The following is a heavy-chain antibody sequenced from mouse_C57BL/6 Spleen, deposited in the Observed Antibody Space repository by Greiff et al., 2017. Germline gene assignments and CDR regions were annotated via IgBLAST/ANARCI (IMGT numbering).Heavy chain of an antibody. Sequence: VKLMESGAELVRPGASVTLSCKASGYTFTDYEMHWVKQTPVHGLEWIGAIDPETGGTAYNQKFKGKAILTADKSSSTAYMELRSLTSEDSAVYYCTDYYGSSNGAYWGQGTLVTVSA. CDR3: TDYYGSSNGAY. D-gene: IGHD1-1*01. J-gene: IGHJ3*01. V-gene: IGHV1-15*01. CDR1: GYTFTDYE. CDR2: IDPETGGT.